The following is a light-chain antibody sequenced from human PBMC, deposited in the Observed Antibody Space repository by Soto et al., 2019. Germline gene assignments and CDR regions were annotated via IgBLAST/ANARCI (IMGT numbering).Light chain of an antibody. CDR3: QQYYSYWT. J-gene: IGKJ1*01. Sequence: DIQMTQSSSTLSASVGDRVTITCRASQTISNWLAWYQQKPGKAPKVLIYKASTLESGVPSRFSGSGSGTEFTLTISSLQPDDFATYYCQQYYSYWTFGQGTKVEIK. CDR1: QTISNW. V-gene: IGKV1-5*03. CDR2: KAS.